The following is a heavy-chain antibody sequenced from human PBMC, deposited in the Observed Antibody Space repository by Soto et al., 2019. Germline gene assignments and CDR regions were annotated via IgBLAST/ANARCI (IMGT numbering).Heavy chain of an antibody. J-gene: IGHJ4*02. D-gene: IGHD2-2*01. V-gene: IGHV3-23*01. Sequence: EVQLLESGGGLVQPGGSLRLSCAASGFTFSSYAMSWVRQAPGKGLEWVSAISGSGGSTYYADSVKGRFTISRDNSKNTLYLQMNSLRAEDTAVYYCAKGVGDHCSSTSCYEYYFDYWGQGTLVTVSS. CDR2: ISGSGGST. CDR3: AKGVGDHCSSTSCYEYYFDY. CDR1: GFTFSSYA.